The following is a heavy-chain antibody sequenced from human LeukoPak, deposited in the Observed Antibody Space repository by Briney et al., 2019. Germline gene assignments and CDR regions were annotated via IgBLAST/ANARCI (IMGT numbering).Heavy chain of an antibody. CDR3: ARDQGYYGSGSMYYGMDV. J-gene: IGHJ6*02. Sequence: GRSLRLSCAASGFTFSSYAMHRVRQAPGKGLEWVAVISYDGSNKYYADSVKGRFTISRDNSKNTLYLQMNSLRAEDTAVYYCARDQGYYGSGSMYYGMDVWGQGTTVTVSS. V-gene: IGHV3-30*04. CDR1: GFTFSSYA. CDR2: ISYDGSNK. D-gene: IGHD3-10*01.